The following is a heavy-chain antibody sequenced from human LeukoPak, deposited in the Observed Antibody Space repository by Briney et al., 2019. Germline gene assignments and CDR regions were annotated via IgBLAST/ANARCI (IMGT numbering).Heavy chain of an antibody. CDR2: IYSGGST. Sequence: PGGSLRLSCAASGFTVSSNYMSWVRQAPGKGLEWVSVIYSGGSTYHADSVKGRFTISRDNSKNTLYLQMNSLRAEDTAVYYCARADYYDSSGLYYFDYWGQGTLVTVSS. J-gene: IGHJ4*02. D-gene: IGHD3-22*01. CDR1: GFTVSSNY. CDR3: ARADYYDSSGLYYFDY. V-gene: IGHV3-53*01.